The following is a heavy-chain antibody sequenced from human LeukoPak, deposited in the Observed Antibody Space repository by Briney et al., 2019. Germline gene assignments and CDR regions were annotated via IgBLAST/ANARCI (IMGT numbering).Heavy chain of an antibody. V-gene: IGHV4-34*01. J-gene: IGHJ6*04. CDR2: IDHSGST. Sequence: TSETLSLTCAVYGGSFSGYYWSWIRQPPGKGLEWIGEIDHSGSTNYNPSLKSRVTISVDTSKNQFSLKLSSVTAADTAVYYCARDRRGYCSSTSCSRYYYYYGMDVWGKGTTVTVSS. D-gene: IGHD2-2*03. CDR3: ARDRRGYCSSTSCSRYYYYYGMDV. CDR1: GGSFSGYY.